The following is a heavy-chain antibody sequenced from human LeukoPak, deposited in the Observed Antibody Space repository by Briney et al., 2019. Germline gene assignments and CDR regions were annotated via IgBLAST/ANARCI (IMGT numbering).Heavy chain of an antibody. CDR3: ARHDGRGGATMGALDY. V-gene: IGHV4-39*01. J-gene: IGHJ4*02. CDR2: IYYGGST. D-gene: IGHD4/OR15-4a*01. CDR1: GGSISSSCYF. Sequence: SETLSLTCTVSGGSISSSCYFWGRIRQPPGTGLEWIGSIYYGGSTYYSPSLGSRVTISVDTSKNQFSLNLSSVTAADTAVYYCARHDGRGGATMGALDYWGQGSLVTVSS.